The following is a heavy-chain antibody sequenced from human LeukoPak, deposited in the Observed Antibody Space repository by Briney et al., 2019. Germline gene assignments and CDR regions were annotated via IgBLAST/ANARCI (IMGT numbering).Heavy chain of an antibody. CDR2: IYSGGST. J-gene: IGHJ5*02. V-gene: IGHV3-66*02. CDR3: AREYLSDRRFDP. D-gene: IGHD2-2*01. Sequence: GGSLRLSCAASGLTVSSNYMSWVRQAPGKGLEWVSIIYSGGSTYYADSVKGRFTISRDNSKSTVYLQMNSLRAEDTAVYYCAREYLSDRRFDPWGQGTLVTVSS. CDR1: GLTVSSNY.